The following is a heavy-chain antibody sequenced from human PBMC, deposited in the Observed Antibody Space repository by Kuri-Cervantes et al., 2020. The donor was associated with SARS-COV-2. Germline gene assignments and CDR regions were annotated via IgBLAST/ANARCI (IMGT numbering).Heavy chain of an antibody. CDR1: GFSFRPYS. Sequence: GESLKISCAASGFSFRPYSMNWVRQAPGKGLEWVANIKQDGSEKYYVDSVKGRFTSSRENAKNSLFLQMNSLRAGDTAVYYCAREGVYCSGGSCSGEGAFDICGQGTMVTVSS. V-gene: IGHV3-7*01. D-gene: IGHD2-15*01. CDR2: IKQDGSEK. CDR3: AREGVYCSGGSCSGEGAFDI. J-gene: IGHJ3*02.